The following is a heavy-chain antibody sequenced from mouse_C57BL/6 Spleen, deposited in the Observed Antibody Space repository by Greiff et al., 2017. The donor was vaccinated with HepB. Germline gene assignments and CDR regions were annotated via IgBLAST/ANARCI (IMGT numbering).Heavy chain of an antibody. D-gene: IGHD1-1*01. J-gene: IGHJ4*01. CDR1: GFTFSDYG. V-gene: IGHV5-17*01. CDR3: ASGPTVVEGDYYAMDY. Sequence: EVKVVESGGGLVKPGGSLKLSCAASGFTFSDYGMHWVRQAPEKGLEWVAYISSGSSTIYYADTVKGRFTISRDNAKNTLFLQMTSLRSEDTAMYYCASGPTVVEGDYYAMDYWGQGTSVTVSS. CDR2: ISSGSSTI.